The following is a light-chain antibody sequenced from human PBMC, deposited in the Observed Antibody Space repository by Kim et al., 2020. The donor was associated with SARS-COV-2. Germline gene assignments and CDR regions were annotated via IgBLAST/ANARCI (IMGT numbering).Light chain of an antibody. CDR2: GQS. V-gene: IGLV3-19*01. CDR3: NSRDTSGDRVL. J-gene: IGLJ2*01. Sequence: SSELTQDPAVSVALGQTVSITCQGASLRSYYATWYQQKPGQAPVAVIFGQSNRPSVIAVRFSGSSSGTTASLTITGAQAEDEADDYCNSRDTSGDRVLFGGGTQLTVL. CDR1: SLRSYY.